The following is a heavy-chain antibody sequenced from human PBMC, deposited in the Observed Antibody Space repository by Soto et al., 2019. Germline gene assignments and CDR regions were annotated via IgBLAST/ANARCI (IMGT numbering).Heavy chain of an antibody. Sequence: GSLRLSCAASGFTFSSFWMTWVRQAPGMGLEWVANIKQDGREKNYVESVKGRFTISRDNAKSSLYLQMNSLRVEDTALYYCVNTANVCNPYYFAYWGQGILVTVSS. D-gene: IGHD2-2*02. CDR2: IKQDGREK. V-gene: IGHV3-7*03. CDR1: GFTFSSFW. CDR3: VNTANVCNPYYFAY. J-gene: IGHJ4*02.